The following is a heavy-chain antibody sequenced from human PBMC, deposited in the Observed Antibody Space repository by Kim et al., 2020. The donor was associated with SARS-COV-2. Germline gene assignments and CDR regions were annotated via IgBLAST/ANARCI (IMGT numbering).Heavy chain of an antibody. D-gene: IGHD3-10*01. CDR1: GYTFTSYA. J-gene: IGHJ4*02. Sequence: ASVKVSCKASGYTFTSYAMHWVRQAPGQRLEWMGWINAGNGNTKYSQKFQGRVTITRDTSASTAYMELSSLRSEDTAVYYCARLGESDGIWFGELLRGQEAYWGQGTLVTVSS. CDR3: ARLGESDGIWFGELLRGQEAY. V-gene: IGHV1-3*01. CDR2: INAGNGNT.